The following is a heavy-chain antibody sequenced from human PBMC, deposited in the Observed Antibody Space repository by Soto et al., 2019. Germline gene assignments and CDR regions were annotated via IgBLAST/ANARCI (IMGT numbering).Heavy chain of an antibody. Sequence: SETLSLTCTLSGASITSTTYFWAWIRQPPGKGLEWVGSIYCSGRTYYNPSLRSRVTISVDRSKNQFSLTMSSVTAADTAVYYCAKNLPRTGRFDYWGQGTSVTVSS. CDR2: IYCSGRT. J-gene: IGHJ4*02. CDR1: GASITSTTYF. V-gene: IGHV4-39*01. CDR3: AKNLPRTGRFDY.